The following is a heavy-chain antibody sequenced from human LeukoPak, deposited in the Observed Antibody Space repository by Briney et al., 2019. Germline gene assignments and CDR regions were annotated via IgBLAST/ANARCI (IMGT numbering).Heavy chain of an antibody. J-gene: IGHJ1*01. D-gene: IGHD6-13*01. CDR3: VTDQLVRGSWYTVYFQH. CDR2: IKSKTDGGTS. Sequence: PGGSLTLTCAASGFTFSNAWMSWVRQAPGKGLEWVGRIKSKTDGGTSDYAAPGKGSFTISRDDSKNTLYLQMNGLKTEDTAVYYCVTDQLVRGSWYTVYFQHWGQGTLVTVSS. CDR1: GFTFSNAW. V-gene: IGHV3-15*01.